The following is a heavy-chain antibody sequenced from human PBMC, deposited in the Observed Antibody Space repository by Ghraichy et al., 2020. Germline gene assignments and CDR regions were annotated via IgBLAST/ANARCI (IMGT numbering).Heavy chain of an antibody. CDR3: ATTVAHYYYYGMDV. Sequence: GGSLRLSCAASGFTFSSYSMNWVRQAPGQGLEWVSSISSSSSYKYYADSVKGRFTISRDNAKNSLYLQMNSLRAEDTAVYYCATTVAHYYYYGMDVWGQGTTVTVSS. CDR2: ISSSSSYK. V-gene: IGHV3-21*01. J-gene: IGHJ6*02. D-gene: IGHD4-23*01. CDR1: GFTFSSYS.